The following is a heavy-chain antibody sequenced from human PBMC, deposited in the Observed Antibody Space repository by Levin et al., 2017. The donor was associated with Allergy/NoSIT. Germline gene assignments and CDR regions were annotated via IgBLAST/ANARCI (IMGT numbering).Heavy chain of an antibody. CDR2: IYYSGST. V-gene: IGHV4-59*01. Sequence: TLSLTCTVSGGSISSYYWSWIRQPPGKGLEWIGYIYYSGSTNYNPSLKSRVTISVDTSKNQFSLKLSSVTAADTAVYYCARQLPAPSVDCGGDCYSFWYFDLWGRGTLVTVSS. D-gene: IGHD2-21*02. CDR3: ARQLPAPSVDCGGDCYSFWYFDL. CDR1: GGSISSYY. J-gene: IGHJ2*01.